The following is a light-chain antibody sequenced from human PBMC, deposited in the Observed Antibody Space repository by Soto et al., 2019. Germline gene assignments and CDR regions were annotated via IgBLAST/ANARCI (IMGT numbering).Light chain of an antibody. CDR3: YSYTTSSTYV. CDR1: SSDVGGYNY. CDR2: HVS. V-gene: IGLV2-14*01. J-gene: IGLJ1*01. Sequence: QSALTQPASVSGPPGQSITISCTGTSSDVGGYNYVSWYQQHPAKVPKLMIYHVSNRPSGVSDRFSGSKSGNTASLTISGLQAEDEGDYYCYSYTTSSTYVFGTGTKVTVL.